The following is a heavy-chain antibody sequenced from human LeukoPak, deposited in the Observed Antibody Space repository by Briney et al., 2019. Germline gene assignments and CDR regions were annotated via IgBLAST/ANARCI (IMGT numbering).Heavy chain of an antibody. V-gene: IGHV3-33*01. J-gene: IGHJ4*02. Sequence: GGSLRLSCAASGIPFSRSGMHWVRQAPGKGLDWVAFIYYDGSSKYFADSVKGRFTISRDNSKDTVYLQMNSLRAEDTAVYFCARDKGTTSIDNWGQGALATVSS. CDR2: IYYDGSSK. CDR1: GIPFSRSG. CDR3: ARDKGTTSIDN. D-gene: IGHD2/OR15-2a*01.